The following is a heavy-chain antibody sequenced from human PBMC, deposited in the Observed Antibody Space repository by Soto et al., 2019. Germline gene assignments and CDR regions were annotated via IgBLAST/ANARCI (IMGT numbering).Heavy chain of an antibody. CDR3: ARGSDRPGYCSGGRCYPEFDS. J-gene: IGHJ4*02. CDR1: GGTFSNYS. Sequence: QVQLVQSGAEVKKPGSSVRVSCKASGGTFSNYSINWVRQAPGQGLEWMGRTIPVLDTERYAQKFQGRLTVFADKSTATAFIELSSLTSEDTAIYYCARGSDRPGYCSGGRCYPEFDSWGQGTLVTVSS. CDR2: TIPVLDTE. D-gene: IGHD2-15*01. V-gene: IGHV1-69*08.